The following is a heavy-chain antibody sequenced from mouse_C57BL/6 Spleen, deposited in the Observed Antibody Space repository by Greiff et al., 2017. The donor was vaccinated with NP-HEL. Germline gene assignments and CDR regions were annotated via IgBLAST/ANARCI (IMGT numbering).Heavy chain of an antibody. V-gene: IGHV1-53*01. Sequence: QVQLQQPGTELVKPGASVKLSCKASGYTFTSYWMHWVKQRPGQGLEWIGNINPSNGGTNYNEKFKSKATLTVDKSSSTAYMQLSSLTSEDSAVYYCAREERIGLRRGNYFDYWGQGTTLTVSS. J-gene: IGHJ2*01. CDR1: GYTFTSYW. CDR3: AREERIGLRRGNYFDY. CDR2: INPSNGGT. D-gene: IGHD2-2*01.